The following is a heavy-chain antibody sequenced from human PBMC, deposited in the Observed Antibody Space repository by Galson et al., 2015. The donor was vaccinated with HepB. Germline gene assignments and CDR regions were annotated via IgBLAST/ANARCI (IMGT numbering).Heavy chain of an antibody. Sequence: SLRLSCATSGISFDSYAMHWVRLAPGKGLEWMAVISYDGGTTFHADSVKGRFTISRDNSGKTLYLQMNSLRSDDTAIYYCAYGSGSYFLDNWGQGTLVTVSS. J-gene: IGHJ4*02. CDR3: AYGSGSYFLDN. D-gene: IGHD3-10*01. CDR2: ISYDGGTT. V-gene: IGHV3-30*14. CDR1: GISFDSYA.